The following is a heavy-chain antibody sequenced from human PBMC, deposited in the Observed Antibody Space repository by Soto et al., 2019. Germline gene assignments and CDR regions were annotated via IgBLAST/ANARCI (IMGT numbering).Heavy chain of an antibody. CDR1: GYTFTSYD. D-gene: IGHD3-3*01. CDR2: MNPNSGNT. Sequence: ASVKVSSKASGYTFTSYDINWVRQAPGQGLEWMGWMNPNSGNTGYAQKFQGRVTMTRNTSISTAYMELSSLRSEDTAVYYCAREYYDFWSGYSRYYYYMDVWGKGTTVTVSS. CDR3: AREYYDFWSGYSRYYYYMDV. V-gene: IGHV1-8*01. J-gene: IGHJ6*03.